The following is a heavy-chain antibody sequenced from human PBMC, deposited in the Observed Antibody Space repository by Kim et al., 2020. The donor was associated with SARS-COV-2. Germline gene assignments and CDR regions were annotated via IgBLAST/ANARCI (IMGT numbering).Heavy chain of an antibody. Sequence: SETLSLTCTVSGGSISSYYWSWIRQPPGKGLEWIGYIYYSGSTNYNPSLKSRVTISVDTSKNQFSLKLSSVTAADTAVYYCARDPIGADNYYDSSGPWGQGTLVTVSS. V-gene: IGHV4-59*13. J-gene: IGHJ4*02. D-gene: IGHD3-22*01. CDR1: GGSISSYY. CDR2: IYYSGST. CDR3: ARDPIGADNYYDSSGP.